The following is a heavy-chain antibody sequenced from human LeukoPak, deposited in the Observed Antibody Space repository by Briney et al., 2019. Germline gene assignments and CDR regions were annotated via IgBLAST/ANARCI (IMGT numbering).Heavy chain of an antibody. CDR1: GGSISSYY. CDR3: AREDYCSGGSCYSGYVQH. Sequence: SETLSLTCTVSGGSISSYYWSWIRQPAGKGLEWIGRIYTSGSTNYNPSPKSRVTMSVDTSKNQFSLKLSSVTAADTAVYYCAREDYCSGGSCYSGYVQHWGQGTLVTVSS. V-gene: IGHV4-4*07. D-gene: IGHD2-15*01. J-gene: IGHJ1*01. CDR2: IYTSGST.